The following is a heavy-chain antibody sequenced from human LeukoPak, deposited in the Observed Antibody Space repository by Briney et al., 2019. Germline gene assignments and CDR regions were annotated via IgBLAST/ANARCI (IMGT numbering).Heavy chain of an antibody. CDR1: GFTFSSYW. CDR2: IKQDEGEK. CDR3: ARDNLLWFGEGGGYNWFDP. J-gene: IGHJ5*02. V-gene: IGHV3-7*01. Sequence: GGTLRLSCAASGFTFSSYWMSWVRQAPGKGLEWVANIKQDEGEKYYVDSVKGRFIISRDNAKNSLYLQMNSLRAEDTAVYYCARDNLLWFGEGGGYNWFDPWGQGTLVTVSS. D-gene: IGHD3-10*01.